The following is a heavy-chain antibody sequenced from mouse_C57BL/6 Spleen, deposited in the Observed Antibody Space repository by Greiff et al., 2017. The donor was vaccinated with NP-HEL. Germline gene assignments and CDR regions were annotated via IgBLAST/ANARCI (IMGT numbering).Heavy chain of an antibody. CDR2: ISYDGSN. Sequence: EVKLMESGPGLVKPSQSLSLTCSVTGYSITSGYYWNWIRQFPGNKLEWMGYISYDGSNNYNPSLKNRISITRDTSKNQFFLKLNSVTTEDTATYYCARDRRLYYSNPYWYFDVWGTGTTVTVSS. V-gene: IGHV3-6*01. CDR1: GYSITSGYY. D-gene: IGHD2-5*01. J-gene: IGHJ1*03. CDR3: ARDRRLYYSNPYWYFDV.